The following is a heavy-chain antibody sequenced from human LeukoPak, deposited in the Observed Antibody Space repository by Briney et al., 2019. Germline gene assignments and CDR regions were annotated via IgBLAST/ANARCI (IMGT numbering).Heavy chain of an antibody. V-gene: IGHV3-21*01. Sequence: GGSLRLSCAASGFTFSSYSMNRVRQAPGKALEWVSSISSSSSYIYYADSVKGRFTISRDNAKNSLYLQMNSLRDEDTAVYYCARDAYCSSTSCYKGTIFDYWGQGTLVTVSS. J-gene: IGHJ4*02. CDR1: GFTFSSYS. CDR3: ARDAYCSSTSCYKGTIFDY. D-gene: IGHD2-2*02. CDR2: ISSSSSYI.